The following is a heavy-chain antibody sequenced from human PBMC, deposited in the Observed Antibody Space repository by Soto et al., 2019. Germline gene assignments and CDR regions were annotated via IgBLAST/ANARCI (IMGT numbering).Heavy chain of an antibody. D-gene: IGHD6-19*01. CDR1: GFTVSSNY. Sequence: EVQLVESGGGLVQPGGSLRLSCAASGFTVSSNYMSWVRQAPGKGLEWVSVIYSGGSTYYADSVKGRFTISRDNAKNALYLEMNSLRAGDTAVYYCARGVAVAGDFDYWGQGTLVTVSS. CDR3: ARGVAVAGDFDY. J-gene: IGHJ4*02. V-gene: IGHV3-66*01. CDR2: IYSGGST.